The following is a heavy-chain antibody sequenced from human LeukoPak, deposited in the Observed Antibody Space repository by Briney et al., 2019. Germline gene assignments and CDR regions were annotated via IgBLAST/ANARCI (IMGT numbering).Heavy chain of an antibody. CDR1: GFTFSSYW. CDR2: IKQDGSEK. Sequence: GGSLRLSCAASGFTFSSYWMSWVRQAPGKGLEWVANIKQDGSEKYYADSVKGRFTISRDNSKNTLYLQMNSLRAEDTAVYYCAKGHHSSEFDYWGQGTLVTVSS. J-gene: IGHJ4*02. V-gene: IGHV3-7*01. D-gene: IGHD1-14*01. CDR3: AKGHHSSEFDY.